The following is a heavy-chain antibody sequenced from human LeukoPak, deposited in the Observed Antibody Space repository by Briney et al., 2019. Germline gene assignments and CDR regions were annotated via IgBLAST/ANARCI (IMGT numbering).Heavy chain of an antibody. V-gene: IGHV3-7*01. Sequence: HPGGSLRPSCAASGFTFSNYWMSWVRQAPGKGLEWVANIKFDGSEKFYVDSVKGRFTISRDNAKNSLYLQMNSLRAEDTSVYFCARLSYWVFEIWGQGTMVTVSS. CDR2: IKFDGSEK. CDR3: ARLSYWVFEI. CDR1: GFTFSNYW. D-gene: IGHD2-21*01. J-gene: IGHJ3*02.